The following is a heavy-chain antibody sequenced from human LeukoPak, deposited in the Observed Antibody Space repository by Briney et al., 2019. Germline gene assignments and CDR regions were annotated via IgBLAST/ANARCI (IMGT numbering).Heavy chain of an antibody. Sequence: GGSLRLSCARSGFIFSRYAMNWVRQAPGKGLEWVSIIRNSGDSTIYADSVKGRFTISRDNSKNTLYLQMNSLRAEDTAVYYCANGPNYDILTGFYFQHWGQGTLVTVSS. CDR2: IRNSGDST. CDR1: GFIFSRYA. V-gene: IGHV3-23*01. J-gene: IGHJ1*01. CDR3: ANGPNYDILTGFYFQH. D-gene: IGHD3-9*01.